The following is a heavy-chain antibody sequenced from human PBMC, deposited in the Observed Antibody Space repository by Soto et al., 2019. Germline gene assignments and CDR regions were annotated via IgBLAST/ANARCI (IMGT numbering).Heavy chain of an antibody. V-gene: IGHV1-69*02. Sequence: QVQLVQSGAEVKKPGSSVKVSCKASGGTFSSYTISWVRQAPGQGLEWMGRIIPILGIANYAQKFQGRVTITADKSTSTAYMELCSLRSEDTAVYYCARAGYDFWSGYPPDYWGQGTLVTVSS. J-gene: IGHJ4*02. CDR1: GGTFSSYT. D-gene: IGHD3-3*01. CDR2: IIPILGIA. CDR3: ARAGYDFWSGYPPDY.